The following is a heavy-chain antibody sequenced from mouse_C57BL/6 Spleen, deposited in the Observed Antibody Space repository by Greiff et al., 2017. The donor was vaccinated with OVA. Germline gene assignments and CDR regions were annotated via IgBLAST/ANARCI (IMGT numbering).Heavy chain of an antibody. D-gene: IGHD2-5*01. V-gene: IGHV1-69*01. CDR3: ARDYSKRYFDY. J-gene: IGHJ2*01. Sequence: QVQLQQPGAELVMPGASVKLSCKASGYTFTSYWMHWVKQRPGQGLEWIGEIDPSDSYTNYNQKFKGKSTLTVDKSSSTAYMQLSSLTSEDSAVYYCARDYSKRYFDYWGQGTTLTVSS. CDR1: GYTFTSYW. CDR2: IDPSDSYT.